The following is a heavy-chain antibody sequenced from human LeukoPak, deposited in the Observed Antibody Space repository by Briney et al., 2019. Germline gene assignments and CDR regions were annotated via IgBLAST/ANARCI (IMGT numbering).Heavy chain of an antibody. J-gene: IGHJ4*02. D-gene: IGHD4-17*01. V-gene: IGHV3-23*01. CDR1: GFNFRNYV. CDR3: AKTTPDDY. Sequence: GGSLRLSCAASGFNFRNYVMRWVRQAPGKGLEWVSTISGGAGSGANTYYADSVKGRFTISRDNSKNTLYLQMNSLRAEDTAVYYCAKTTPDDYWGRGTLVTISS. CDR2: ISGGAGSGANT.